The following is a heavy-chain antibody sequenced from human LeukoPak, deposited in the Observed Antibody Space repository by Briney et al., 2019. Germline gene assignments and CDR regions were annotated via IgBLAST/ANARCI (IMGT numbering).Heavy chain of an antibody. V-gene: IGHV4-59*12. CDR1: GGSISSYY. D-gene: IGHD3-22*01. Sequence: SETLSLTCTVSGGSISSYYWSWIRQPPGKGLEWIGYIYYSGSTNYNPSLKSRVTISVDTSKNQFSLKLSSVTAADTAVYYCARDLGNSYDSSGYYGYWGQGTLVTVSS. CDR3: ARDLGNSYDSSGYYGY. J-gene: IGHJ4*02. CDR2: IYYSGST.